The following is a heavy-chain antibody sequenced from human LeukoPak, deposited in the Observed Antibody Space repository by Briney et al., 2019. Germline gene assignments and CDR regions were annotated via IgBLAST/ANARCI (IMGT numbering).Heavy chain of an antibody. J-gene: IGHJ3*02. CDR1: GYTFTSYD. CDR2: MNPNSGNT. CDR3: ARVPITMVRARAFDI. V-gene: IGHV1-8*01. Sequence: GASVKVPCKASGYTFTSYDINWVRQATGQGLEWMGWMNPNSGNTGYAQKFQGRVTMTRNTSISTAYMELSSLRSEDTAVYYCARVPITMVRARAFDIWGQGTMVTVSS. D-gene: IGHD3-10*01.